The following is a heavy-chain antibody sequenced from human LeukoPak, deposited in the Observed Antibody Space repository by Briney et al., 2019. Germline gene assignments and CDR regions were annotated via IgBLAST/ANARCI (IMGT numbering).Heavy chain of an antibody. V-gene: IGHV4-31*03. CDR3: TKDLRADDSPLGFDP. CDR2: IHSSGTI. D-gene: IGHD3-16*01. J-gene: IGHJ5*02. CDR1: GAFVLSGGHY. Sequence: SETLSLTCTVSGAFVLSGGHYWSWIRKHPGQGLEWIGYIHSSGTIKYKPSLKSRAFLSLNASKNQFSLRLTSVTAADTAVYYCTKDLRADDSPLGFDPWGQGTLGSVSS.